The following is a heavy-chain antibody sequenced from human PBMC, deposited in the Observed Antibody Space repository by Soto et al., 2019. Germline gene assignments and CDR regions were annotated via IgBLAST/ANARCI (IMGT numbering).Heavy chain of an antibody. Sequence: EVQLVESGGALVQPGGSLKLSCAAAGFTFSGSIVHWVRQASGKGLEGVGRIRSKTDNYATADAASVKGRFTISRNDSENTAYLQMNSLKIEDTAVYYCTSTGIGWGQGTLVTVSS. CDR3: TSTGIG. V-gene: IGHV3-73*02. J-gene: IGHJ4*02. CDR2: IRSKTDNYAT. D-gene: IGHD3-9*01. CDR1: GFTFSGSI.